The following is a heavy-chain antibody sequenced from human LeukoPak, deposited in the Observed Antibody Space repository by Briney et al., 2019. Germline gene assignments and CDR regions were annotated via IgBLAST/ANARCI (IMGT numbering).Heavy chain of an antibody. CDR1: GLTFSTYA. J-gene: IGHJ4*02. CDR3: VNSRMTTVTAFDY. Sequence: PGGSLRLSCSASGLTFSTYAMHWVRQAPGKGLEYVSAISNNGGSTYYADSVKGRFTISRDNSKNTLYLQMSSLRAEDTAVYYCVNSRMTTVTAFDYWGQGTLVTVSS. D-gene: IGHD4-17*01. CDR2: ISNNGGST. V-gene: IGHV3-64D*06.